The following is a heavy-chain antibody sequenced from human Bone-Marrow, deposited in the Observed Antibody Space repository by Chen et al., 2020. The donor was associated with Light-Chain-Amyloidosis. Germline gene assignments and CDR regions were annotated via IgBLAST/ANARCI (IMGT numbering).Heavy chain of an antibody. V-gene: IGHV3-21*02. Sequence: EVQLVESGGGLVKPGGSLSLSWAASGSTFGSTSMHWVRQAPGKGLEWVSSISTSSSYIHYADSMKGRFTISRDNAKNALFLQMNSLRAEDTAVYYCVREVYDYNYGASYYYYSMDVWGQGTTVTVSS. CDR2: ISTSSSYI. D-gene: IGHD5-18*01. CDR1: GSTFGSTS. J-gene: IGHJ6*02. CDR3: VREVYDYNYGASYYYYSMDV.